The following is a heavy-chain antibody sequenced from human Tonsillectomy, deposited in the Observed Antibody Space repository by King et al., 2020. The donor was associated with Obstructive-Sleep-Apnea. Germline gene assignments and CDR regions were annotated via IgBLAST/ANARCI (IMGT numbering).Heavy chain of an antibody. CDR3: ASLYYYDSSGYSGPFDY. J-gene: IGHJ4*02. Sequence: VQLVQSGGGVVQPGRSLRLSCAASGFTFSSYAMHWVRQAPGKGLEWVAVISYDGSNKYYADSVKGRFTISRDNSKNTLYLQMNSLRAEDTAVYYCASLYYYDSSGYSGPFDYWGQGTLVTVSS. CDR2: ISYDGSNK. V-gene: IGHV3-30-3*01. CDR1: GFTFSSYA. D-gene: IGHD3-22*01.